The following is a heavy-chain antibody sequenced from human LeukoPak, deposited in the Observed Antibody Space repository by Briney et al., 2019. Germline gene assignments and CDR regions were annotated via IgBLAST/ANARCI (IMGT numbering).Heavy chain of an antibody. CDR2: IYTSGST. V-gene: IGHV4-4*07. D-gene: IGHD3-10*01. CDR3: ARENSRTLLWFGELLGWFDP. J-gene: IGHJ5*02. CDR1: GGSISSYY. Sequence: SETLSLTCTVSGGSISSYYWSWIRQPAGKGLEWIGRIYTSGSTNYNPSFKSRVTMSVDTSKNHFSLKLSSVTAADTAVHYCARENSRTLLWFGELLGWFDPWGQGTLVTVSS.